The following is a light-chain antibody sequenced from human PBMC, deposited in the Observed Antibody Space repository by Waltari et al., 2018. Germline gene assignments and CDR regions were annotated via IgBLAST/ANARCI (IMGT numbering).Light chain of an antibody. CDR2: DVS. CDR1: SSDIGGYNY. J-gene: IGLJ1*01. Sequence: QSALTQPASVSGSPGQSVTISCTGTSSDIGGYNYVPWYQQHPGKAPKLSIFDVSNRPSGASNRFAGSKSGNTASLTVSGLHSEDEADYYCSSYTSSSTLVFGTGTKVTVL. CDR3: SSYTSSSTLV. V-gene: IGLV2-14*01.